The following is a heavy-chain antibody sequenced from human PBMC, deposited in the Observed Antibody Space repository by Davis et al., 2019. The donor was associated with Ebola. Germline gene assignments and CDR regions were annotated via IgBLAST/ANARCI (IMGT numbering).Heavy chain of an antibody. CDR1: GYTFTSYD. D-gene: IGHD2-15*01. V-gene: IGHV1-8*01. J-gene: IGHJ4*02. Sequence: AASVKVSCKASGYTFTSYDINWVRQATGQGLEWMGWMNPNSGNTGYAQKFQGRVTITADKSTRTAYMELSSLRSEDTAVYYCARDSRGSRPFDYWGQGALVTVSS. CDR3: ARDSRGSRPFDY. CDR2: MNPNSGNT.